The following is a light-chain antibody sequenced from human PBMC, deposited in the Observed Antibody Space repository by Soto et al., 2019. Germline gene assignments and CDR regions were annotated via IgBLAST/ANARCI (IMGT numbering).Light chain of an antibody. CDR3: QQTFSPPYS. CDR2: VAS. Sequence: DIQMTQSLSSLSASVGDRVTITCRASQSISNSLSWYQQKPGKAPKFLIYVASTLQSGVPSRFSGSGSGTDFTLTISSLQPEDVATYYCQQTFSPPYSFGQWTKLEIK. CDR1: QSISNS. V-gene: IGKV1-39*01. J-gene: IGKJ2*01.